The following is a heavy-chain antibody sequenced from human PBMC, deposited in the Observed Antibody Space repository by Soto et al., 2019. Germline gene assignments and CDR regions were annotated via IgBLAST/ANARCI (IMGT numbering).Heavy chain of an antibody. CDR2: INPDSGGT. D-gene: IGHD3-3*01. CDR3: ARRFLETRDWFDP. Sequence: QVQLVQSGAEVKKPGASVRVSCKSSGYTFTAYYIHWVRQAPGQGLEWMGWINPDSGGTNSAQRFQGRVTMTRDTSISTAYMELSWLRSDDTAVYYCARRFLETRDWFDPWGQGTLVTVSS. J-gene: IGHJ5*02. CDR1: GYTFTAYY. V-gene: IGHV1-2*02.